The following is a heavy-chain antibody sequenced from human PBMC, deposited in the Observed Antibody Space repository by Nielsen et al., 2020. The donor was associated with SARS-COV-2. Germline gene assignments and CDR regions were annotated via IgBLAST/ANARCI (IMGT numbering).Heavy chain of an antibody. CDR1: GFTFSSYS. V-gene: IGHV3-21*04. Sequence: GESLKISCAASGFTFSSYSMNWVRQAPGKGLEWVSSISSSSSYIYYADSVKGRFTISRDNAKNSLYLQMNSLRAEDTALYYCAKANLGRWLQSAGGMDVWGQGTTVTVSS. CDR2: ISSSSSYI. D-gene: IGHD5-24*01. CDR3: AKANLGRWLQSAGGMDV. J-gene: IGHJ6*02.